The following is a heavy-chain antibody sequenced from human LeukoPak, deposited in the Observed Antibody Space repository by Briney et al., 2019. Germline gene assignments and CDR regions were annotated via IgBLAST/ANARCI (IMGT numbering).Heavy chain of an antibody. V-gene: IGHV1-2*02. J-gene: IGHJ5*02. CDR3: ARVCSSTSCPFDP. CDR1: GYTFTGYY. D-gene: IGHD2-2*01. CDR2: INPNSGGT. Sequence: ASVKVSCKASGYTFTGYYMHWVRQAPGQGLEWMGWINPNSGGTNYAQKFQGRVTMTRDTSISTAYMELSRLRSDDTAVYYCARVCSSTSCPFDPWGQGTLVTVSS.